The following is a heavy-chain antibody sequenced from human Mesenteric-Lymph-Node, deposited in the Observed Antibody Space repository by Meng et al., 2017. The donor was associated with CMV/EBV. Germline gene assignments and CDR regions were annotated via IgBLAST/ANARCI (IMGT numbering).Heavy chain of an antibody. D-gene: IGHD1-26*01. J-gene: IGHJ4*02. V-gene: IGHV1-8*03. Sequence: ASVKVSCKASGYTFTSYDINWVRQATGQGLEWMGWMNPNSGNTGYAQKFQGRVTITRNTSISTAYMELSSLRSEDTAVYYCARWLRGSGSYFDHWGQGTLVTVSS. CDR1: GYTFTSYD. CDR2: MNPNSGNT. CDR3: ARWLRGSGSYFDH.